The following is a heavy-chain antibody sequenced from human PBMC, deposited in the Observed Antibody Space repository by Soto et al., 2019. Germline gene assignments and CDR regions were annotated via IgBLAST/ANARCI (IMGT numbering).Heavy chain of an antibody. Sequence: EVQLVESGGGLVQPGGSLRLSCAASGFTFSDYWMHWVRQAPGKGLEWVSRIKRDGSTTNYADSVKGRFTISRDNAKNTLYLEMNSLRVEDTAADYCARGAVNYCYEDAWGKGTTVTVSS. V-gene: IGHV3-74*01. CDR3: ARGAVNYCYEDA. CDR1: GFTFSDYW. D-gene: IGHD6-25*01. J-gene: IGHJ6*03. CDR2: IKRDGSTT.